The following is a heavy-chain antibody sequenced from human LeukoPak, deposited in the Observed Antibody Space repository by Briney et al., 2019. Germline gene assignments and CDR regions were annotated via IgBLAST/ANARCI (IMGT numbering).Heavy chain of an antibody. J-gene: IGHJ5*02. V-gene: IGHV4-59*08. D-gene: IGHD2-15*01. CDR3: ARKTYCSGGRCYGENWFDP. CDR2: IYYTGIA. Sequence: TSETQSLTCTVTGGSISGYHWNWIRQSPGKGLEWIANIYYTGIADYNPSLKSRVTTSVDTSKNEISLILSSVTAADTAVYYCARKTYCSGGRCYGENWFDPWGQGTLVTVSS. CDR1: GGSISGYH.